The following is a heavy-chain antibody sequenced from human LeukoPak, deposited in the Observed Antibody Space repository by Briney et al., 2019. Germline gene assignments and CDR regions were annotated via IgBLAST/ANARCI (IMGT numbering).Heavy chain of an antibody. CDR3: ARDSVLRYFDWLFGYFDY. V-gene: IGHV3-48*01. J-gene: IGHJ4*02. CDR2: ISTSSSTI. D-gene: IGHD3-9*01. Sequence: PGGSLRLSCAASGFTFSSYTMNWVRQAPGKGLEWVSYISTSSSTIYYADSVKGRFTISRDNAKNTLYLQMNSLRAEDTAVYYCARDSVLRYFDWLFGYFDYWGQGTLVTVSS. CDR1: GFTFSSYT.